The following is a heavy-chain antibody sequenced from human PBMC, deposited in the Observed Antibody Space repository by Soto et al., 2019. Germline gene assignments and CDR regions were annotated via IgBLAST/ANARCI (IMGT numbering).Heavy chain of an antibody. Sequence: EVQLVESGGGLVQPGGSLRLSCAASGFTFSSYWMSWVRQAPGKGLEWVANIKQDGSEKYYVDSVKGRFTISRDNAKNYRNLQMTSLRAEDTVVYYFPTRPVITIFGVLPYSRPYYMAVWGKGTPVTVSS. CDR3: PTRPVITIFGVLPYSRPYYMAV. J-gene: IGHJ6*03. CDR2: IKQDGSEK. CDR1: GFTFSSYW. D-gene: IGHD3-3*01. V-gene: IGHV3-7*01.